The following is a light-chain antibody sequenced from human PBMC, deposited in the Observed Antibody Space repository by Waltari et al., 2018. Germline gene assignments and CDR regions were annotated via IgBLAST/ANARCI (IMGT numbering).Light chain of an antibody. J-gene: IGKJ1*01. V-gene: IGKV3-15*01. CDR3: QQYNNWPRT. CDR2: GAT. CDR1: QSVSSN. Sequence: EIVMTQSPATLSVSPGERATLSCRASQSVSSNLAWYQKKPGQAPRLLMYGATTRATGIPARFSGSGSGTEFTLTISSLQSEDFALYYCQQYNNWPRTFGQGTKVEIK.